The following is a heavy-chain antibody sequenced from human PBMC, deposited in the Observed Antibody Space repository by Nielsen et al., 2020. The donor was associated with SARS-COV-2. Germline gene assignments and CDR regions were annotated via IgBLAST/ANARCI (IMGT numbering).Heavy chain of an antibody. Sequence: ETLSLTCAVYGGPFSDYHWTWIRQPPGKGLEWIGEISRSGGTNYNPSLQSRVTISVDTSKNQFSLKLSSVTAADTAVYYCARHGSHTIFGVVIIPSWFDPWGQGTLVTVSS. CDR1: GGPFSDYH. CDR2: ISRSGGT. V-gene: IGHV4-34*01. J-gene: IGHJ5*02. D-gene: IGHD3-3*01. CDR3: ARHGSHTIFGVVIIPSWFDP.